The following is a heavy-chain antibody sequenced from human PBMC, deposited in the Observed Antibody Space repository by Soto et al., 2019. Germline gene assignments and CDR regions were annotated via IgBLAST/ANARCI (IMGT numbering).Heavy chain of an antibody. CDR1: GRTFSSYG. V-gene: IGHV3-23*01. CDR3: AKDSPILTV. Sequence: GWLRRSGEASGRTFSSYGMSWVRQAPGKGLEWVSALTGSGDGTYYADSVKGRFTISRDNYKNTLYLQMNSLTAEDAAIYYCAKDSPILTVWGQGTKVTVYS. J-gene: IGHJ6*02. CDR2: LTGSGDGT. D-gene: IGHD2-8*02.